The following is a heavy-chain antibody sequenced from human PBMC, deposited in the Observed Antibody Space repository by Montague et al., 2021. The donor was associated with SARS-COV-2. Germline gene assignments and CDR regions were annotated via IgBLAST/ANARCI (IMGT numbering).Heavy chain of an antibody. V-gene: IGHV4-39*01. CDR2: IYYSGST. CDR1: GGSISSSSYY. CDR3: ARLGDILTDYYDWFDP. J-gene: IGHJ5*02. D-gene: IGHD3-9*01. Sequence: SETLSLTCTVSGGSISSSSYYWGWIRQPPGKGLEWIGSIYYSGSTYYNPSLKSRVTISVDTSKNQFSLKLSSVTAADTAVYYCARLGDILTDYYDWFDPWGQGTLVTVSS.